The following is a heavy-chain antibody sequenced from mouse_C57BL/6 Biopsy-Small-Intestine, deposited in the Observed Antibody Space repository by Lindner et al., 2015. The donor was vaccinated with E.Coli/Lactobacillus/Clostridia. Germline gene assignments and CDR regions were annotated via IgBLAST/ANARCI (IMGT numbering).Heavy chain of an antibody. V-gene: IGHV1-39*01. CDR2: ISPYYGRT. J-gene: IGHJ4*01. D-gene: IGHD2-13*01. Sequence: VQLQESGAELVKPGASVKISCKASGYSFTGYNMNWVKQSHGKSLEWIGNISPYYGRTNYNQKFKDQATLTVDKSSSTAYMQLNSLTSEDSAVYFCARFGDYLLYTMDYWGQGTSVTVSS. CDR3: ARFGDYLLYTMDY. CDR1: GYSFTGYN.